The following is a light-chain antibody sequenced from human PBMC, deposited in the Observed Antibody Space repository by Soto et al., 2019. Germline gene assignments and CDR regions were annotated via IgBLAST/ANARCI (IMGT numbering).Light chain of an antibody. J-gene: IGKJ4*01. Sequence: EIVMTQSPATLSVSPGERATLSCRASQSVSSNLAWYQQKPGQAPRLIIYGASTRATSIPARFSDSGSGTEFTLTISSLQSEDFAVYYCQQYNNWPPLTFGGGTKVEIK. CDR3: QQYNNWPPLT. V-gene: IGKV3-15*01. CDR2: GAS. CDR1: QSVSSN.